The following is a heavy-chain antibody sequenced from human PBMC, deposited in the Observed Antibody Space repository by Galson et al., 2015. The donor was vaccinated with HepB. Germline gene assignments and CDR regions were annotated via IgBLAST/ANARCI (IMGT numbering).Heavy chain of an antibody. J-gene: IGHJ6*03. V-gene: IGHV1-3*01. Sequence: SVKVSCKASGYTFTSYTMHWVRQAPGQRLEWMGGINAGDGNTNYSQKFQGRVTITRDTSASTAYMELSSLRSEDTAVYYCARGRGYLGDDYCYYYIDGWGKVTTVTVSS. CDR3: ARGRGYLGDDYCYYYIDG. CDR2: INAGDGNT. CDR1: GYTFTSYT. D-gene: IGHD3-16*01.